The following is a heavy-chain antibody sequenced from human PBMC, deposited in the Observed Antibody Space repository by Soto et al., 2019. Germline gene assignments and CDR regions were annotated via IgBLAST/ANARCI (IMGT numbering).Heavy chain of an antibody. J-gene: IGHJ5*02. CDR2: IIPIFGTA. V-gene: IGHV1-69*06. Sequence: QVQLVQSGAEVKKPGSSVKVSCKASGGTFSSYAISWVRQAPGQGLEWMGGIIPIFGTANYAQKFQGRVTIPADKSPRTAYLELSSLRSEDTAVYYCARGGEYSSRWYAGGFDPWGQGTLVTVAS. CDR1: GGTFSSYA. CDR3: ARGGEYSSRWYAGGFDP. D-gene: IGHD6-13*01.